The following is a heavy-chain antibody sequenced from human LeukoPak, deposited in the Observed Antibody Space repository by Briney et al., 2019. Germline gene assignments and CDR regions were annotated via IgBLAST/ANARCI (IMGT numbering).Heavy chain of an antibody. Sequence: GGSLRLSCAASGFTFSSYWMSWVRQAPGKGLEWVANIKQDGSEKYYVDSVKGRFTISRDNAKSSLYLQMNSLRAEDTAVYYCARGGIAVSSYYYDSSGYYSPHFDYWGQGTLVTVSS. CDR2: IKQDGSEK. D-gene: IGHD3-22*01. CDR3: ARGGIAVSSYYYDSSGYYSPHFDY. CDR1: GFTFSSYW. V-gene: IGHV3-7*01. J-gene: IGHJ4*02.